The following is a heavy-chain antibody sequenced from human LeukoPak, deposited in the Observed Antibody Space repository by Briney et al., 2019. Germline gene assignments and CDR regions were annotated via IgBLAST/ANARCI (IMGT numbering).Heavy chain of an antibody. J-gene: IGHJ4*02. Sequence: AETLSLTCTVSGCSIGYNYWNWIRQSPERGLEWIGYISSSGSIDYTPSLRSRVTMSLDTSKNRLSLNLRSVSAADTAIYYWAGYAHTNYLAYWGQGILVTVSS. CDR3: AGYAHTNYLAY. V-gene: IGHV4-59*13. CDR2: ISSSGSI. D-gene: IGHD2-2*01. CDR1: GCSIGYNY.